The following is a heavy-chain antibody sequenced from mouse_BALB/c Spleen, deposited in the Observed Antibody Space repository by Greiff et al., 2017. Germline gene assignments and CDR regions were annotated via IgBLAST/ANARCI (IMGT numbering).Heavy chain of an antibody. Sequence: QVQLKESGPELVKPGASVKISCKASGYTFTDYYINWVKQKPGQGLEWIGWIYPGSGNTKYNEKFKGKATLTVDTSSSTAYMQLSSLTSEDTAVYFCARGVYGSAMDYWGQGTSVTVSS. V-gene: IGHV1-84*02. J-gene: IGHJ4*01. CDR1: GYTFTDYY. CDR3: ARGVYGSAMDY. D-gene: IGHD1-1*02. CDR2: IYPGSGNT.